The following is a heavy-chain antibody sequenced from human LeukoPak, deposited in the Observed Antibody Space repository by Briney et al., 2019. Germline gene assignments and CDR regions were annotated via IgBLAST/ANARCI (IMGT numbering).Heavy chain of an antibody. CDR2: IIPIFGTA. Sequence: ASVKVSCKASGYTFTGYYMQWVRQAPGQGLEWMGGIIPIFGTANYAQKFQGRVTITADESTSTAYMELSSLRSEDTAVYYCARRISSSSETESYYYGMAVWGQGTTVTVSS. CDR1: GYTFTGYY. D-gene: IGHD6-6*01. V-gene: IGHV1-69*13. J-gene: IGHJ6*01. CDR3: ARRISSSSETESYYYGMAV.